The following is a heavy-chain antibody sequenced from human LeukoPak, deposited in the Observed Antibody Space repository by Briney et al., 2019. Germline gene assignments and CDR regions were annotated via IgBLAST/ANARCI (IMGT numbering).Heavy chain of an antibody. CDR3: ARRDGGVPSVGFDY. V-gene: IGHV3-23*01. D-gene: IGHD4-23*01. CDR1: GFTFSSYA. Sequence: GGSLRLSCAASGFTFSSYAMSWVRQAPGKGLEWVSAISGSGGSTYYADSVKRRFTISRDNSKNTLYLQMNSRTADATAVYYFARRDGGVPSVGFDYWGQGTLGTVSS. CDR2: ISGSGGST. J-gene: IGHJ4*02.